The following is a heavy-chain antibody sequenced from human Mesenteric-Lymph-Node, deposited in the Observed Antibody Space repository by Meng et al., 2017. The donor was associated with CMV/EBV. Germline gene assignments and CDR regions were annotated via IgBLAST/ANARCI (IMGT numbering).Heavy chain of an antibody. D-gene: IGHD1-26*01. J-gene: IGHJ6*02. CDR2: IGTAGDT. Sequence: GGPLRLSCAASGFSFSSYEMHWVRQGKGKGLEWVSAIGTAGDTYYPGSVKGRFTISRENAKNSLYLQMNSLRAGDTAVYYCARDREILSGGGMDVWGQGTTVTVSS. V-gene: IGHV3-13*01. CDR1: GFSFSSYE. CDR3: ARDREILSGGGMDV.